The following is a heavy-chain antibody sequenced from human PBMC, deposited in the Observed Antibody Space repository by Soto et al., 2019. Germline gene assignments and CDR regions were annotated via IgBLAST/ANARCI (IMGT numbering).Heavy chain of an antibody. V-gene: IGHV1-46*01. CDR2: INPIGGST. Sequence: GASVKVSCRASGYIFTSYYIHWVRQAPGQGLEWMGIINPIGGSTTYAQKFQDRVTMTRDTSTSTVYMELSSLRSDDTAVYYCARDRAGDNTINFYYGMDVWGQGTTVTVSS. J-gene: IGHJ6*02. D-gene: IGHD2-21*02. CDR3: ARDRAGDNTINFYYGMDV. CDR1: GYIFTSYY.